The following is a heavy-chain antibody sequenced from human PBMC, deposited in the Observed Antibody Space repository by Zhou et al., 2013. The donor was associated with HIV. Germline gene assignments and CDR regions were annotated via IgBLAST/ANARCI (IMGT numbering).Heavy chain of an antibody. D-gene: IGHD3-22*01. J-gene: IGHJ4*02. CDR2: INPSGGST. CDR3: ARQLNYYDSSALDNSFDY. V-gene: IGHV1-46*01. Sequence: QVQLVQSGAEVKKPGASVKVSCKASGYSFTSHYMHWVRQAPGQGPEWMGIINPSGGSTTYAQKFQGRVTMTRDTSTTTVYMELSSLRSEDTAVYYCARQLNYYDSSALDNSFDYWAREPGHRLL. CDR1: GYSFTSHY.